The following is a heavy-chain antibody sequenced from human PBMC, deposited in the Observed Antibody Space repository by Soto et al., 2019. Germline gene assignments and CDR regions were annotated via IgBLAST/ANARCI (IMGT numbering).Heavy chain of an antibody. V-gene: IGHV4-30-4*01. CDR1: GGSITSGDYY. J-gene: IGHJ6*02. CDR3: AREPHEVPAGGYGMDV. Sequence: QVQLQESGPGLVKPSQTLSLTCTVSGGSITSGDYYWTWIRQTPGKGLEWIGYSYSSGSTRYNPSLESRVTISVDTSKNQVSQELSSVTAADTAVYYCAREPHEVPAGGYGMDVWGQGTTVTVPS. D-gene: IGHD2-2*01. CDR2: SYSSGST.